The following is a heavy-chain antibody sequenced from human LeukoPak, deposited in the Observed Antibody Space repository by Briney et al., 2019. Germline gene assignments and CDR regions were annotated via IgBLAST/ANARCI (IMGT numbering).Heavy chain of an antibody. Sequence: GSLRLSCAASGFTFSSYGMHWVRQAPGKGLEWVAVISYDGSNKYYADSVKGRFTISRDNFKNTLYLQMNSLRAEDTAVYYCAKELWFGELLTYFDYWGQGTLVTGSS. CDR1: GFTFSSYG. D-gene: IGHD3-10*01. CDR2: ISYDGSNK. V-gene: IGHV3-30*18. CDR3: AKELWFGELLTYFDY. J-gene: IGHJ4*02.